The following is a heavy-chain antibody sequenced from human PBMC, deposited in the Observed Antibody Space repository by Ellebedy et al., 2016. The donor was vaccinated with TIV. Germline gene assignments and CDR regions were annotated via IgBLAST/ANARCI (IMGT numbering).Heavy chain of an antibody. J-gene: IGHJ6*02. D-gene: IGHD2-15*01. Sequence: SETLSLXXTVSGGSITSDHWSWIRLPPGKGLEWIGYIHYSGSTKYNPSLKSRVTMSLDTSKNQVSLVQSSITAADTAVYYCARGRFGGGLNYYGLDVWGQGTTVTVS. CDR2: IHYSGST. CDR1: GGSITSDH. V-gene: IGHV4-59*01. CDR3: ARGRFGGGLNYYGLDV.